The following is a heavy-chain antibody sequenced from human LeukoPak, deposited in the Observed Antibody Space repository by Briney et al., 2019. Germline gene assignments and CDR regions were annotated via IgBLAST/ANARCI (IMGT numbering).Heavy chain of an antibody. V-gene: IGHV1-2*02. CDR3: ARAREYYYYYMDV. J-gene: IGHJ6*03. D-gene: IGHD1-26*01. Sequence: GASVKVSSKASGGTFSSYAISWVRQAPGQGREWMGWINPNSGGTNYAQKFQGRVTMTRDTSISTAYMELSRLRSDDTAVYYCARAREYYYYYMDVWGKGTTATVSS. CDR2: INPNSGGT. CDR1: GGTFSSYA.